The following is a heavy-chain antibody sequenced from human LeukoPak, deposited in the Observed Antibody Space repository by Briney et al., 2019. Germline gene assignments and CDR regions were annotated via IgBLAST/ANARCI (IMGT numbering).Heavy chain of an antibody. Sequence: GASVKVSCKASGYTFTGYYMHWVRQAPGQGLEWMGRINPNSGGTNYAKKFQGRVTITRDPSISTAYMELSRLRSDDTAVYYCARSYYYDSSGYILITYFDYWGQGTLVTVSS. J-gene: IGHJ4*02. D-gene: IGHD3-22*01. CDR1: GYTFTGYY. V-gene: IGHV1-2*06. CDR3: ARSYYYDSSGYILITYFDY. CDR2: INPNSGGT.